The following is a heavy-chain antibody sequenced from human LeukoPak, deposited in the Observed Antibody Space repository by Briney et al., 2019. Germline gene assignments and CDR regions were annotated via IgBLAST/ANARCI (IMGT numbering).Heavy chain of an antibody. Sequence: GGSLRLSCAASGFTFTSYGISWVRQAPGQGLEWMGWINAYNGNTNYAQKLQGRVTMTTDTSTSTAYMELRSLRSDDTAVYYCARSSHWASGSYYMGGDYWGQGTLVTVSS. CDR3: ARSSHWASGSYYMGGDY. J-gene: IGHJ4*02. CDR1: GFTFTSYG. D-gene: IGHD3-10*01. V-gene: IGHV1-18*01. CDR2: INAYNGNT.